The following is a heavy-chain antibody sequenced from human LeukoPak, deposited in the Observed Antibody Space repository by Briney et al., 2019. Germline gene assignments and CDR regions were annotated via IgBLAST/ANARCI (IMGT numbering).Heavy chain of an antibody. J-gene: IGHJ4*02. CDR2: INHSGST. Sequence: PSETLSLTCAVYGGSFSGYYWSWIRQPPGKGLEWIGEINHSGSTNYNPSLKSRVTISVDTSKNQFSLKLSSVTAADTAVYYCARRCIAVAGGLDYWGQGTLVTISS. CDR3: ARRCIAVAGGLDY. V-gene: IGHV4-34*01. D-gene: IGHD6-19*01. CDR1: GGSFSGYY.